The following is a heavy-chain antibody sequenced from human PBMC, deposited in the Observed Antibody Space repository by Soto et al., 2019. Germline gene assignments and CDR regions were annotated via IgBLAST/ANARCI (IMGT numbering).Heavy chain of an antibody. Sequence: LETLSLTCTVSGGSISSYYRSWIRQPPGKGLEWIGYIYYSGSTNYNPSLKSRVTISVDTSKNQFSLKLSSVTAADTAVYYCARDCSGGSCSDAFDIWGQGTMVTVSS. J-gene: IGHJ3*02. V-gene: IGHV4-59*01. D-gene: IGHD2-15*01. CDR1: GGSISSYY. CDR2: IYYSGST. CDR3: ARDCSGGSCSDAFDI.